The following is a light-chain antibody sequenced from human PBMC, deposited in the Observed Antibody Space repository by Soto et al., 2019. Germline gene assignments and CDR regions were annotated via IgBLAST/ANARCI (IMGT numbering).Light chain of an antibody. V-gene: IGLV2-23*02. CDR3: WSYAVVNTFYV. CDR2: GVT. CDR1: SSDVGSYNL. Sequence: QSVLTQPASVSGSPGQSITISCTGTSSDVGSYNLVSWYQQHPGKAPKLMIYGVTNRPSGVSARFSGSKSGDTASLTVSGLKAEDEVDVNCWSYAVVNTFYVFGPWTKLTVL. J-gene: IGLJ1*01.